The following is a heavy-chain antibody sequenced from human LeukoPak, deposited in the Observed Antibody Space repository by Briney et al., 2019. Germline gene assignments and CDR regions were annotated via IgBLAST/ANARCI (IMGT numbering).Heavy chain of an antibody. D-gene: IGHD1-14*01. J-gene: IGHJ3*02. V-gene: IGHV5-51*01. CDR2: NYPRDSDT. CDR1: RYSFTSYW. CDR3: ARHVTTASAARGFDI. Sequence: GESLKISCKGSRYSFTSYWVAWVPQMPGEGRECMGINYPRDSDTRYSPSFQGQVTNPADKSITTAYLQWSGLKASATPVYYLARHVTTASAARGFDIWGEGTMVTVS.